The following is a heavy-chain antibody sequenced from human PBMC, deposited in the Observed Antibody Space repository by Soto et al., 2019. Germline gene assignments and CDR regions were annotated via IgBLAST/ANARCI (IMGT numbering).Heavy chain of an antibody. CDR2: INAGNGNT. CDR3: ARDYYDSSGYYFDY. D-gene: IGHD3-22*01. J-gene: IGHJ4*02. Sequence: ASVEVSCKASGYTFTSYAIHWVRQAPGQRLEWMGWINAGNGNTKYSQKFQGRVTITRDTSASTAYMELSSLRSEDTAVYYCARDYYDSSGYYFDYWGQGTLVTVSS. CDR1: GYTFTSYA. V-gene: IGHV1-3*01.